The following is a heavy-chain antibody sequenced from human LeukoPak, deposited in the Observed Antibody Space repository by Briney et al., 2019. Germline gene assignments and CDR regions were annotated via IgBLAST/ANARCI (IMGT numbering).Heavy chain of an antibody. D-gene: IGHD2-2*01. CDR2: IYYSGST. Sequence: SETLSLTCTVSGGSISSYYWSWIRQPPGKGLEWIGSIYYSGSTYYNPSLKSRVTISVDTSKNQFSLKLSSVTAADTAVYYCARGGRRKYQLLFSYYYGMDVWGQGTTVTVSS. J-gene: IGHJ6*02. CDR1: GGSISSYY. V-gene: IGHV4-39*01. CDR3: ARGGRRKYQLLFSYYYGMDV.